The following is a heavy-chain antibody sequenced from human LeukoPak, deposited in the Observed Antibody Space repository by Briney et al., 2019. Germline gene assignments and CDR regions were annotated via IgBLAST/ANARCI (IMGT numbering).Heavy chain of an antibody. J-gene: IGHJ5*02. CDR1: GGTFSSCA. V-gene: IGHV1-69*05. CDR3: ARSGSIAFFDP. CDR2: IIPIFGTA. Sequence: GASVKVSCKASGGTFSSCAISWVRQAPGQGLEWMGGIIPIFGTANYAQKFQGRVTMTRDMSTSTVYMELSSLRSEDTAVYYCARSGSIAFFDPWGQGTLVTVSS. D-gene: IGHD6-6*01.